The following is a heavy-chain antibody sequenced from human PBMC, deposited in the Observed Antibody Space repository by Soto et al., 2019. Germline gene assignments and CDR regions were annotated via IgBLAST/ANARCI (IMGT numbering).Heavy chain of an antibody. CDR3: ARRIATGQLDP. J-gene: IGHJ5*02. D-gene: IGHD2-2*01. Sequence: ASVKLSCKASGYTFTRYTMNLVRQAPGQRLEWMGWINPDNGNTKSSQKIQDRVIITRDTSASTAYMDLSSLRSEDTAVYYCARRIATGQLDPWGQATLVTVSS. CDR2: INPDNGNT. V-gene: IGHV1-3*01. CDR1: GYTFTRYT.